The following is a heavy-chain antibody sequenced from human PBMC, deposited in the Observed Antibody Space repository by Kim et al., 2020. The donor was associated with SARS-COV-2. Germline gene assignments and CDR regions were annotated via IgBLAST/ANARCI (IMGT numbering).Heavy chain of an antibody. V-gene: IGHV3-30*18. CDR1: GFTFSSYG. CDR3: AKETLPAAWRGYFDY. CDR2: ISYDGSNK. Sequence: GGSLRLSCAASGFTFSSYGMHWVRQAPGKGLEWVAVISYDGSNKYYADSVKGRFTISRDNSKNTLYLQMNSLRAEDTAVYYCAKETLPAAWRGYFDYWGQGTLVTVSS. J-gene: IGHJ4*02. D-gene: IGHD2-2*01.